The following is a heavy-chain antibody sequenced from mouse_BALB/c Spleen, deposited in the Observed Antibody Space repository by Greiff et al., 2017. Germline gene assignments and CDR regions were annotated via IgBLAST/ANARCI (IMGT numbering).Heavy chain of an antibody. V-gene: IGHV1-39*01. CDR2: IDPYYGGT. CDR3: ARSWTGDYDFPYYFDY. J-gene: IGHJ2*01. Sequence: VQLQQSGPELEKPGASVKISCKASGYSFTGYNMNWVKQSNGKSLEWIGNIDPYYGGTSYNQKFKGKATLTADKSSSTAYMQLSSLTSEDSAVYFCARSWTGDYDFPYYFDYWGQGTTLTVSS. CDR1: GYSFTGYN. D-gene: IGHD2-4*01.